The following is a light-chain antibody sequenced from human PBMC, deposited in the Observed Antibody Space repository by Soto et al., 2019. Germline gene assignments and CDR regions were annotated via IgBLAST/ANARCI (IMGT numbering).Light chain of an antibody. CDR3: QQYSNWPPWT. V-gene: IGKV3-15*01. J-gene: IGKJ1*01. Sequence: EIVVSQSASTLSVSPGERATLSCRASQSVSSNLAWYQQKPGQAPRLLIYGASTRATGIPARFSGSGSGTEFTLTISSLQSEDFAVYSCQQYSNWPPWTFGQGTKWIS. CDR1: QSVSSN. CDR2: GAS.